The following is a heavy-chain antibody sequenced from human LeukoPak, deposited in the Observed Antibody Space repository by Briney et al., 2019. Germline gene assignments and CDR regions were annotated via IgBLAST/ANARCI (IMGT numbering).Heavy chain of an antibody. CDR2: VYYSGTT. Sequence: SETLSLTCTVSGGSISSYSWSWIRQPPGKRLEWIGYVYYSGTTNYNPSLKSRVTISLDTSKNQFSLKLTSVTAADTAVYYCATLPGGVTTPNPSWGQGTLVTVSS. CDR1: GGSISSYS. V-gene: IGHV4-59*08. CDR3: ATLPGGVTTPNPS. J-gene: IGHJ5*02. D-gene: IGHD4-17*01.